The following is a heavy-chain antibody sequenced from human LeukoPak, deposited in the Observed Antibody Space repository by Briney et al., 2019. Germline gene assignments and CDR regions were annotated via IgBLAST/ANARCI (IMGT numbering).Heavy chain of an antibody. CDR2: IYYSGST. D-gene: IGHD4-17*01. Sequence: PSETLSLTCAVYGGSFSGYYWSWIRQPPGKGLEWIGYIYYSGSTNYNPSLKSRVTISVDTSKNQFSLKLSSVTAADTAVYYCAVYYGDYEAIEPTAFDIWGQGTMVTVSS. CDR3: AVYYGDYEAIEPTAFDI. V-gene: IGHV4-59*01. CDR1: GGSFSGYY. J-gene: IGHJ3*02.